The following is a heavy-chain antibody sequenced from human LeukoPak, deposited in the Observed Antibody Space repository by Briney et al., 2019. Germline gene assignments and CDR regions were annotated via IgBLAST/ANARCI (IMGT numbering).Heavy chain of an antibody. J-gene: IGHJ4*02. CDR1: GYSFDVHA. CDR2: IGGPGETF. Sequence: SGGSLRLSCAASGYSFDVHAMTWVRQAHGKGPEWVATIGGPGETFYADSVKGRFTISRDNAKNSLYLQMNSLRAEDTVLYYCAKDSDEVYWGQGTLVTVSS. CDR3: AKDSDEVY. V-gene: IGHV3-9*01.